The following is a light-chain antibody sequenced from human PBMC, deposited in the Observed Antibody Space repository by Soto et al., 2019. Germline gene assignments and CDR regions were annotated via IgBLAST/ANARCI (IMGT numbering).Light chain of an antibody. CDR3: QKYNNWPPRRT. Sequence: EIVMTQSPATLSVSPGERPTLSCRASQSVSSNLAWYQQKPGQAPRLLIYGASTRATGIPARFSGSGSGTEFTLTISSMPSEDFAVYYCQKYNNWPPRRTFGQGTKVEIK. CDR1: QSVSSN. J-gene: IGKJ1*01. CDR2: GAS. V-gene: IGKV3-15*01.